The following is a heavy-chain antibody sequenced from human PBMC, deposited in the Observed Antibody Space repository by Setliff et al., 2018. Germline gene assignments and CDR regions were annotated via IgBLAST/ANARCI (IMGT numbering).Heavy chain of an antibody. CDR1: GYTFNSYS. J-gene: IGHJ4*02. CDR3: ARVTGVTTFGVIMKDFEF. V-gene: IGHV1-18*01. Sequence: SVKVSCKASGYTFNSYSITWVRQAPGRGLEWLGWISGYSGDTSYAQKFQDRVTLTTDTSTSTAYMEMRSLTSDDTAVYYCARVTGVTTFGVIMKDFEFWGQGTLVTVSS. CDR2: ISGYSGDT. D-gene: IGHD3-3*01.